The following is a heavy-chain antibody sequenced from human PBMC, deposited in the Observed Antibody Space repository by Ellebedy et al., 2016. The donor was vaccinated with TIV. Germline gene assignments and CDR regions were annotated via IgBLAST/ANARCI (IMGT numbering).Heavy chain of an antibody. Sequence: AASVKVSCKTSGYTFTSYSISWVRQALPGQGLEWIGWISIYNGDTNYTQKFQDRVTMTTDTSTSTVYMELRSLRSDDTAVYYCARDRCIVGATRCEFDYWGQGTLVTVSS. CDR1: GYTFTSYS. D-gene: IGHD1-26*01. CDR2: ISIYNGDT. CDR3: ARDRCIVGATRCEFDY. V-gene: IGHV1-18*01. J-gene: IGHJ4*02.